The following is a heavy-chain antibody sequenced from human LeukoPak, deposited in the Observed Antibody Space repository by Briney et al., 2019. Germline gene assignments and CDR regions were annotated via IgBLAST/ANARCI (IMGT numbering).Heavy chain of an antibody. D-gene: IGHD1-26*01. Sequence: GGSLRLSCAASGFTFSSYGMHRVRQAPGKGLEWVAVIWYDGSNKYYADSVKGRFTISRDNSKNTLYLQMNSLRAEDTAVYYCARDEWELFYAGTIDYWGQGTLVTVSS. CDR2: IWYDGSNK. V-gene: IGHV3-33*01. CDR3: ARDEWELFYAGTIDY. CDR1: GFTFSSYG. J-gene: IGHJ4*02.